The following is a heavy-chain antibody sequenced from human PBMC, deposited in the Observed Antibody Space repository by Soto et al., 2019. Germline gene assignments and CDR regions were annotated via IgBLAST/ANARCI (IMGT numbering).Heavy chain of an antibody. CDR2: IYATGTT. CDR3: VRDGTKTLRDWFDP. V-gene: IGHV4-4*07. Sequence: PSETLSLTCTLSGASISGFYWSWIRKFAGKGLEWPGRIYATGTTDYNPSLKSRVMMSVDTSKKQFSLKLRSVTAADTAVYYCVRDGTKTLRDWFDPWGRGISVTVSS. J-gene: IGHJ5*02. CDR1: GASISGFY. D-gene: IGHD1-1*01.